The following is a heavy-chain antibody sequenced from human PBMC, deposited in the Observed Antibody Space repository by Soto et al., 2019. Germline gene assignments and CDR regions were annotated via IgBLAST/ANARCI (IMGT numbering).Heavy chain of an antibody. CDR2: IITFHGVT. Sequence: QVQLVQSGAEVKKPGSSVKVSCKASGGTFSPYTINWVRQAPGQGLEWMGRIITFHGVTNYAQKFQARVTITAEKSTSTAYMELSGLRFEDTAMYYCTRDWEITVSTWSFGGFWGRGTMVTVAS. CDR1: GGTFSPYT. CDR3: TRDWEITVSTWSFGGF. D-gene: IGHD3-10*01. V-gene: IGHV1-69*08. J-gene: IGHJ4*02.